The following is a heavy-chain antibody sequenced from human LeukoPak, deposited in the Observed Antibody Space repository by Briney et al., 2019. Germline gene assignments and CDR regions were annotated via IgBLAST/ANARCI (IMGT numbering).Heavy chain of an antibody. CDR2: IYPSGRT. Sequence: SETLSLTCTVSGGSISSYYWSWIRQPAGKGLEWIGRIYPSGRTSYNPSLESRDTMSVDTSKNQFSLKLSSVTAADTAVYYCARADYGSGSYYNSNWFDPWGQGTLVTVSS. D-gene: IGHD3-10*01. V-gene: IGHV4-4*07. CDR3: ARADYGSGSYYNSNWFDP. J-gene: IGHJ5*02. CDR1: GGSISSYY.